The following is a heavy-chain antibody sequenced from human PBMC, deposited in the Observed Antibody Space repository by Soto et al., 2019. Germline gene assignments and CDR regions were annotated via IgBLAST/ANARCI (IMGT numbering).Heavy chain of an antibody. CDR2: VYWDDDK. D-gene: IGHD2-15*01. CDR3: AHGAARRGDSFKD. CDR1: GFSLSTAGVG. Sequence: ITFQESGPTLVKPTQTLTLTCTYSGFSLSTAGVGVAWIRQPPGGALEWLAFVYWDDDKRYRPSLKTRLTVTRDTSRNQVVLTLTNMDAADTATYLCAHGAARRGDSFKDWGQGALVTVSS. J-gene: IGHJ4*02. V-gene: IGHV2-5*02.